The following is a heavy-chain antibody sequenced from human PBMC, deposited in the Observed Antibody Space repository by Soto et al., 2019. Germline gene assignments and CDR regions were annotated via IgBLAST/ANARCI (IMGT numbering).Heavy chain of an antibody. CDR1: GASISSSSYY. Sequence: PSETLSLTCTVSGASISSSSYYWGWIRQPPGKGLEWIGSIYYSGSTYYNPSLKSRVTISVDTSKNQFSLKLSSVTAADTALYYCAREFSTVTNYGMDVWGQGTTVTVSS. CDR3: AREFSTVTNYGMDV. V-gene: IGHV4-39*02. CDR2: IYYSGST. D-gene: IGHD4-17*01. J-gene: IGHJ6*02.